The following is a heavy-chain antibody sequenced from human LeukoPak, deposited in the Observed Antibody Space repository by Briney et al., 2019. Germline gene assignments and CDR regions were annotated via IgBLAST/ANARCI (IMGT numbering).Heavy chain of an antibody. CDR2: IIPILGIA. CDR1: GGTFSSYA. D-gene: IGHD6-13*01. Sequence: SVKVSCKASGGTFSSYAISWVRQAPGQGLEWVGRIIPILGIANYAQKFQGRVTITADKSTSTAYMELSSLRSEDTAVYYCARGEAAGPAREDYWGQGTLVTVSS. J-gene: IGHJ4*02. CDR3: ARGEAAGPAREDY. V-gene: IGHV1-69*04.